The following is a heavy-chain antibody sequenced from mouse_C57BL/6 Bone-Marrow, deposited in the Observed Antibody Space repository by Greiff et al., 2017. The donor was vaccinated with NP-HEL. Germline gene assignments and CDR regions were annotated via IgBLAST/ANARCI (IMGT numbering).Heavy chain of an antibody. CDR1: GYTFTSYW. CDR2: INPSNGGP. D-gene: IGHD5-5*01. Sequence: QVQLQQPGTELVKPGASVKLSCKASGYTFTSYWMHWVKQRPGPGLEWIGNINPSNGGPHSHAKFKSKATLTVAKSSSTAYMQLSSLASEDSAVYYCAMGLPSSYYYAMDYWGQGTSVTVSS. CDR3: AMGLPSSYYYAMDY. V-gene: IGHV1-53*01. J-gene: IGHJ4*01.